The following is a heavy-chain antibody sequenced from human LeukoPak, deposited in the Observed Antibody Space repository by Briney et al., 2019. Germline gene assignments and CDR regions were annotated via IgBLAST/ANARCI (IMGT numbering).Heavy chain of an antibody. CDR2: INSDGSST. CDR1: GFSFSSSS. V-gene: IGHV3-74*01. D-gene: IGHD6-6*01. J-gene: IGHJ4*02. CDR3: ARALGSVADF. Sequence: GGSLRLSCAASGFSFSSSSMHWGRQPPGKGLVWVSLINSDGSSTFYADSVKGRFTISRDNAKNTVHLHMNSLRAEDTAIYYCARALGSVADFWGQGTMVNVSS.